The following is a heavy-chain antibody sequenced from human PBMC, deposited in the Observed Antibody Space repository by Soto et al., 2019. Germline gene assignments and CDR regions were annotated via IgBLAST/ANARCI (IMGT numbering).Heavy chain of an antibody. Sequence: PSETLSLTCTVSGGSISSYYWSWIRQPPGKGLEWIGYIYYSGSTNYNPSLKSRVTISVDTSKNQFSLKLSSVTAADTAVYYCARTYYYDSSGPPNLFDYWGQGTLVTVSS. V-gene: IGHV4-59*01. J-gene: IGHJ4*02. D-gene: IGHD3-22*01. CDR2: IYYSGST. CDR3: ARTYYYDSSGPPNLFDY. CDR1: GGSISSYY.